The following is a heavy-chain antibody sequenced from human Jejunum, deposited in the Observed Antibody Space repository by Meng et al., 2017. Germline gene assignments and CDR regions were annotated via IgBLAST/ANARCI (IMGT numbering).Heavy chain of an antibody. Sequence: QGQFHLSGPGLVQPSQNLSLTCAISGDSVSSNTGAWNWSRQSPSRGLEWLGRTYYRSKWYNDYAVSVIGRITINPDTSKSQFSLQLNSVTPEDTAVYYCARGSHYAFDVWGQGTMVTVSS. CDR2: TYYRSKWYN. V-gene: IGHV6-1*01. CDR1: GDSVSSNTGA. CDR3: ARGSHYAFDV. J-gene: IGHJ3*01.